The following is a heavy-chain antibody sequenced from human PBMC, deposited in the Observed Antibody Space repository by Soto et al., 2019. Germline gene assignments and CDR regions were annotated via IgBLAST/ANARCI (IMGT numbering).Heavy chain of an antibody. Sequence: ASVKVSCKASGYTFTGYYMHWVRQAPGQGLEWMGWINPNSGGTNYAQKFQGRVTMTRDTSISTAYMELSRLRSDDTAVYYCARDLIGVAGTSDHWGQGTLVTVSS. V-gene: IGHV1-2*02. CDR2: INPNSGGT. CDR3: ARDLIGVAGTSDH. CDR1: GYTFTGYY. D-gene: IGHD6-19*01. J-gene: IGHJ4*02.